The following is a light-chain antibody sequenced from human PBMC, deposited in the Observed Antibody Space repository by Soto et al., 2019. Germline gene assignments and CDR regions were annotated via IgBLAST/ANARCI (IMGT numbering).Light chain of an antibody. V-gene: IGLV2-14*03. CDR1: SRDIGGYNY. J-gene: IGLJ1*01. Sequence: QSALTQPASVSGSPGQSITISCTGTSRDIGGYNYVSWYQHRPGQAPKLMIYDVSNRPSGVSSRFAGSKSGNTASLTISGLLADDEADYYCSSYTSNSALDVFGTGTKVTVL. CDR2: DVS. CDR3: SSYTSNSALDV.